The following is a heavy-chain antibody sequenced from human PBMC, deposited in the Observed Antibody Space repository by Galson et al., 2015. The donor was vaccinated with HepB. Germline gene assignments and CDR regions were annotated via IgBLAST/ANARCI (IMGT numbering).Heavy chain of an antibody. V-gene: IGHV3-23*01. J-gene: IGHJ6*02. Sequence: SLRLSCAASGFTFSTYGMSWVRQAPGKGLEWVSGISTSGGSTFYADSLKGRFTISRDNSKNTLYLQMKGLRAEDTAVYYCAKSLVAPATDYFYGMDAWGQGTTVTVSS. D-gene: IGHD2-15*01. CDR3: AKSLVAPATDYFYGMDA. CDR1: GFTFSTYG. CDR2: ISTSGGST.